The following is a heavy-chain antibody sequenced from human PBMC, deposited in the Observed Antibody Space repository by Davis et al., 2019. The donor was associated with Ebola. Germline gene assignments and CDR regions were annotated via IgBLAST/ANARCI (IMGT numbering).Heavy chain of an antibody. V-gene: IGHV4-39*01. CDR3: ATPSQYYYDSSGYYMRYDY. CDR1: GGSFSSYY. CDR2: IYYSGST. Sequence: SQTLSLTCAVYGGSFSSYYWGWIRQPPGKGLEWIGSIYYSGSTYYNPSLKSRVTISVDTSKNQFSLKLSSVTAADTAVYYCATPSQYYYDSSGYYMRYDYWGQGTLVTVSS. D-gene: IGHD3-22*01. J-gene: IGHJ4*02.